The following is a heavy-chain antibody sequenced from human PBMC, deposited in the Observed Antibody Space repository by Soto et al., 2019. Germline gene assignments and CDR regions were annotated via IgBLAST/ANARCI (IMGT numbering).Heavy chain of an antibody. CDR1: GYTFTSYA. V-gene: IGHV1-3*01. D-gene: IGHD1-26*01. Sequence: GASVKVSCKASGYTFTSYAMHWVRQAPGQRLEWMGWINAGNGNTKYSQKFQGRVTITRDTSASTAYMELSSLRSEDTAVYYCARDGEVGATLAFDYWGQGTLVTVSS. CDR2: INAGNGNT. CDR3: ARDGEVGATLAFDY. J-gene: IGHJ4*02.